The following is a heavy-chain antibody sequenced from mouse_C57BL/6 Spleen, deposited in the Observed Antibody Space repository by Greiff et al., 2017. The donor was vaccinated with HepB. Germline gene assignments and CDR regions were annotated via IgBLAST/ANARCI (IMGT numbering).Heavy chain of an antibody. V-gene: IGHV1-81*01. D-gene: IGHD1-1*01. Sequence: QVQLQQSGAELARPGASVKLSCKASGYTFTSYGISWVNQRTGQGLEWIVEIYPRSGNTYYNEKFKGKATLTADKSSSTAYMVLRSLTSEDSAVYYCGSCYYGSSYFDCWGKGTTLTVSS. CDR1: GYTFTSYG. CDR3: GSCYYGSSYFDC. J-gene: IGHJ2*01. CDR2: IYPRSGNT.